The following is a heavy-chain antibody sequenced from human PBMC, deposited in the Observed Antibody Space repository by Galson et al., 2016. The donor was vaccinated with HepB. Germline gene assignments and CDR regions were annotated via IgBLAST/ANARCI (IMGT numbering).Heavy chain of an antibody. J-gene: IGHJ6*02. D-gene: IGHD3-16*01. CDR3: AREFSHDNPAWGSYGMDV. CDR1: GGSVSGPYYY. V-gene: IGHV4-61*01. CDR2: IFYNGRT. Sequence: SETLSLTCNVSGGSVSGPYYYWSWTRQPPGQGLEYIGHIFYNGRTTYNPSLKSRITISLDTSKNQFSLNLNSVTAADTALYYCAREFSHDNPAWGSYGMDVWGRGTTVT.